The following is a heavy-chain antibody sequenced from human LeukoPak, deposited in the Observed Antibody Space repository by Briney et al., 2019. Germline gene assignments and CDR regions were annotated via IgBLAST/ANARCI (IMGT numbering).Heavy chain of an antibody. V-gene: IGHV1-2*02. Sequence: ASVKVSCKASGYTFTGYYMHWVRQAPGQGLEWMGWINPNSGGTNYAQKFQGRVTMTRDTSISTAYMELSRLRSDDTAVYYCARDGCSGGSCYSWFDYWGQGTPVTVSS. D-gene: IGHD2-15*01. J-gene: IGHJ4*02. CDR3: ARDGCSGGSCYSWFDY. CDR1: GYTFTGYY. CDR2: INPNSGGT.